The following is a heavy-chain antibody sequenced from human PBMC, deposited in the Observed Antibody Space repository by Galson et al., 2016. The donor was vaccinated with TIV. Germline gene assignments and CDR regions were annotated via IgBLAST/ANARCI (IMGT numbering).Heavy chain of an antibody. V-gene: IGHV7-4-1*02. D-gene: IGHD2-15*01. J-gene: IGHJ6*02. Sequence: SVKVSCKASGYTFSIYGMNWVRQAPGQGLEWMGWINTATGDPTYAQAFTGRFVFSSDTAVSTTYLQISSLKAEDTAVYYCASFRYGNYYGVDVWGQGTTVTVSS. CDR3: ASFRYGNYYGVDV. CDR1: GYTFSIYG. CDR2: INTATGDP.